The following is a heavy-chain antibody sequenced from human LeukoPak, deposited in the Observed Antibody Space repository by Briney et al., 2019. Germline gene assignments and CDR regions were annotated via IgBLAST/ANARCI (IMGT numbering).Heavy chain of an antibody. CDR2: INWNGGST. D-gene: IGHD3-22*01. CDR3: AREKYYYDSSGYYYFDY. Sequence: PGGSLRLSCAASGFTFDDYGMNWVRQAPGKGLEWVSGINWNGGSTGYADSVKGRFSISRDNAKNTLYLQMNSLRAEDTAVYYCAREKYYYDSSGYYYFDYWGQGTLVTVSS. V-gene: IGHV3-20*04. J-gene: IGHJ4*02. CDR1: GFTFDDYG.